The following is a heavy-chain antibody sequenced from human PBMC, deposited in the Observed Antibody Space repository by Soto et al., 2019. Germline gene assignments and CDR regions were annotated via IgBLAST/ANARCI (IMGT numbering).Heavy chain of an antibody. CDR1: GDSIRSSSYY. Sequence: QLQLQESGPGLVKPSETLSLTCTVSGDSIRSSSYYWGWIRQPPGKGLEWIGSIYHSGTTYYNPSLKSRVTISVDTSKNKFSLKLSSVTAADTAVYYCARHSFAIFGVADPFEHWGQGTLVTVSS. CDR2: IYHSGTT. CDR3: ARHSFAIFGVADPFEH. D-gene: IGHD3-3*01. V-gene: IGHV4-39*01. J-gene: IGHJ4*02.